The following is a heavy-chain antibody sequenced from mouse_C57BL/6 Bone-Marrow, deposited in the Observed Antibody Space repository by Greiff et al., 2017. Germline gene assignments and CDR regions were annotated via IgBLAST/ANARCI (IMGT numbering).Heavy chain of an antibody. J-gene: IGHJ4*01. Sequence: VQRVESGAELVKPGASVKLSCKASGYTFTEYTIHWVKQRSGQGLEWIGWFYPGSGSIKYNEKFKDKGTLTADKSSSTVYMELSRLTSEDSAVFFCARHEAYFPYAMDYCGQGTSVTVSP. V-gene: IGHV1-62-2*01. CDR3: ARHEAYFPYAMDY. CDR2: FYPGSGSI. CDR1: GYTFTEYT.